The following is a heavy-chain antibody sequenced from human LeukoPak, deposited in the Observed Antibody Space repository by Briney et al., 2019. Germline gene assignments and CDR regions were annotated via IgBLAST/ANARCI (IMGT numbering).Heavy chain of an antibody. V-gene: IGHV3-21*01. J-gene: IGHJ4*02. D-gene: IGHD2-2*01. CDR3: ARDCSSTSCFDY. CDR2: ISSSSSYI. CDR1: GFTFDDYA. Sequence: GGSLRLSCAASGFTFDDYAMHWVRQAPGKGLEWVSSISSSSSYIYYADSVKGRFTISRDNAKNSLYLQMNSLRAEDTAVYYCARDCSSTSCFDYWGQGTLVTVSS.